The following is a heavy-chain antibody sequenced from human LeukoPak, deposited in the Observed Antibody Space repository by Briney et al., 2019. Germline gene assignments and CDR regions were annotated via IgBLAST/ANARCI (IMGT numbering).Heavy chain of an antibody. D-gene: IGHD5-24*01. CDR1: GFTFSSYG. CDR2: IRYDGSNK. J-gene: IGHJ2*01. V-gene: IGHV3-30*02. CDR3: ARDRAGYNGWYFDL. Sequence: YPGGSLRLSCAASGFTFSSYGMHWVRQAPGKGLEWVAFIRYDGSNKYYADSVKGRFTISRDNSKNTLYLQMNSLRAEDTAVYYCARDRAGYNGWYFDLWGRGTLVTVSS.